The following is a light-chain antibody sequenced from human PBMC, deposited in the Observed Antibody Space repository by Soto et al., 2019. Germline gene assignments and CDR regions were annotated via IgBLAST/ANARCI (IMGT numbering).Light chain of an antibody. CDR2: GAS. Sequence: EIVLTQSPGTLSLSPGERATLSCRASQSVSSSYVAWYQQKPGQAPRLLIYGASSRATGIPDRFSGSGSGTDFTLTISSLQSEDFALYFCQQYDGWPRTFGQGTKVEI. CDR1: QSVSSSY. V-gene: IGKV3-20*01. CDR3: QQYDGWPRT. J-gene: IGKJ1*01.